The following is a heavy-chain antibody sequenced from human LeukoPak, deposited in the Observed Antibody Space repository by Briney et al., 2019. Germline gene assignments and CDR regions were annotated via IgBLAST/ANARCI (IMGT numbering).Heavy chain of an antibody. CDR3: ARVGKADLALWN. Sequence: ASVKVSCKASGYAFSGYDMHWVRQAPGQGLEWMGWINPNTGETNYAQGFQGRVSMTRDTSISIAYMELSRLRSDDTAVYYCARVGKADLALWNWGQGTLVTVSS. D-gene: IGHD4-23*01. J-gene: IGHJ4*02. V-gene: IGHV1-2*02. CDR2: INPNTGET. CDR1: GYAFSGYD.